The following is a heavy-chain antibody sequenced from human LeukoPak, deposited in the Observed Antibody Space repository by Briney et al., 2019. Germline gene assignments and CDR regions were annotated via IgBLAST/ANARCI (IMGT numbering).Heavy chain of an antibody. D-gene: IGHD3-9*01. CDR1: GGTFSSYA. CDR2: IIPIFGTA. Sequence: SVKVSCKASGGTFSSYAISWVRQAPGQGLEWMGGIIPIFGTANYAQKFQGRVTITTDESTSTAYMELSSLRSEDTAVYYCASVYYDILTGYYSSYYMDVWGKGTMVTVSS. V-gene: IGHV1-69*05. J-gene: IGHJ6*03. CDR3: ASVYYDILTGYYSSYYMDV.